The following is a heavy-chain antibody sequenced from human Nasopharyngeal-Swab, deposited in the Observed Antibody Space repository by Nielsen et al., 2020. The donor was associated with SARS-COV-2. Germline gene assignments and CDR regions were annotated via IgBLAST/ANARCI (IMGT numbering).Heavy chain of an antibody. CDR1: GFTFSSYA. D-gene: IGHD3-10*01. CDR3: AKDFGEWVPYYFDY. Sequence: LSLTCAASGFTFSSYAMSWVRQAPGKGLEWVSAISGSGGSTYCADSVKGRFTISGDNSKNTLYLQMNSLRAEDTAVYYCAKDFGEWVPYYFDYWGQGTLVTVSS. J-gene: IGHJ4*02. CDR2: ISGSGGST. V-gene: IGHV3-23*01.